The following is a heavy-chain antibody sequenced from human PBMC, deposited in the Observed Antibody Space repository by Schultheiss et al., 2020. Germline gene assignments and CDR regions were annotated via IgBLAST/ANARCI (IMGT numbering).Heavy chain of an antibody. D-gene: IGHD6-19*01. J-gene: IGHJ6*02. V-gene: IGHV3-66*02. CDR3: ARDQYQWLVTYGMDV. CDR1: GFTLTSYA. Sequence: GGSLRLSCAASGFTLTSYAMSWVRQAPGKGLEWVSVIYSGGSTYYADSVKGRFTISRDNSKNTLYLQMNSLRAEDTAVYYCARDQYQWLVTYGMDVWGQGTTVTVSS. CDR2: IYSGGST.